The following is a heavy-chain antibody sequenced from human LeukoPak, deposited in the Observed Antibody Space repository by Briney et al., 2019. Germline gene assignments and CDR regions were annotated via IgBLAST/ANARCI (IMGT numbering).Heavy chain of an antibody. J-gene: IGHJ4*02. CDR2: TYYRSNWNY. V-gene: IGHV6-1*01. Sequence: SQTLSLTCAISGDSVSSHTATWNWIRQFPSRGLEWLGRTYYRSNWNYDFATSVKGRMTINPDTSQSQFSLQLNSVTPEDTAVYYCARHRGPSLHSSAYFDYWGQGTLVTVPS. D-gene: IGHD3-22*01. CDR1: GDSVSSHTAT. CDR3: ARHRGPSLHSSAYFDY.